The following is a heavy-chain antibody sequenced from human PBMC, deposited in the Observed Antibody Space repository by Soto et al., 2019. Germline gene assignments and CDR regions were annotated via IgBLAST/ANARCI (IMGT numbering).Heavy chain of an antibody. J-gene: IGHJ4*02. CDR3: ARVRWDQPWVFDY. D-gene: IGHD1-26*01. Sequence: QVQLQQWGAGVLKPSETLSLTCAVYGGSFSAYYWSWIRQPPGKGLEWIGEINHSGSTNYNPSLKSRVTISVDTSMNQFSLKLTSVTAADTAVYYCARVRWDQPWVFDYWGQGTLVTVSS. CDR2: INHSGST. V-gene: IGHV4-34*01. CDR1: GGSFSAYY.